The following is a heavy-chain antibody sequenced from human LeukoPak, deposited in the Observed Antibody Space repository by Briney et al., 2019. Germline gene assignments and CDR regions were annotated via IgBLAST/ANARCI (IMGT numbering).Heavy chain of an antibody. CDR3: TTAPFRIASRDY. Sequence: PGGSLRLSCAASGFTFTNAWMTWVRQAPGKGLEWVGRIKSNIDGGTTDLAAPVKGRFAISRDDSKNTLYLQMNSLKTEDTAVYYCTTAPFRIASRDYWGPGTLVTVSS. J-gene: IGHJ4*02. CDR2: IKSNIDGGTT. V-gene: IGHV3-15*01. D-gene: IGHD6-6*01. CDR1: GFTFTNAW.